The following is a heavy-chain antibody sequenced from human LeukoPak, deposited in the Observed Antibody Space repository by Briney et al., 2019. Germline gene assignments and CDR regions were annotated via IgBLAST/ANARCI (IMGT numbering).Heavy chain of an antibody. CDR2: IYTSGST. V-gene: IGHV4-4*07. CDR3: ARGGTYSYASFDY. J-gene: IGHJ4*02. Sequence: SETLSLTCTVSGGSISSYYWNWIRQPAGKGLEWIGRIYTSGSTNYNPSLQSRVTMSVDTSKNQFSLKLSSVTAADTAVYYCARGGTYSYASFDYWGQGTLVTVSS. D-gene: IGHD5-18*01. CDR1: GGSISSYY.